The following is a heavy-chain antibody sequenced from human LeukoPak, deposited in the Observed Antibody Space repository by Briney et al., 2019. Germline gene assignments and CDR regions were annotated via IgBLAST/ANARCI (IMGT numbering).Heavy chain of an antibody. Sequence: SETLSLTCTVSGGSISSYYWSWIRQPPGKGLEWIGYIYYSGSTNYNPSLKSRVTISVDTSKNQFSLKLSSVTAADTAVYYGARDRKGFDPWGQGTLVTVFS. CDR2: IYYSGST. V-gene: IGHV4-59*01. J-gene: IGHJ5*02. CDR1: GGSISSYY. CDR3: ARDRKGFDP.